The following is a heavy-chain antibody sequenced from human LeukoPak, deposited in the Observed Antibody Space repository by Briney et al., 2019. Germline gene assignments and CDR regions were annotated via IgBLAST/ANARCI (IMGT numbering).Heavy chain of an antibody. Sequence: EASVRVSCKASGGTFSSYAISWVRQAPGEGLEWMGEIIPIFGTANYAQKFQGRFTITTDESTSTAYMELSSLRSEDTAVYYCARRGIVRARRGAFDIWGQGTMVTVSS. CDR3: ARRGIVRARRGAFDI. CDR2: IIPIFGTA. CDR1: GGTFSSYA. V-gene: IGHV1-69*05. D-gene: IGHD1-26*01. J-gene: IGHJ3*02.